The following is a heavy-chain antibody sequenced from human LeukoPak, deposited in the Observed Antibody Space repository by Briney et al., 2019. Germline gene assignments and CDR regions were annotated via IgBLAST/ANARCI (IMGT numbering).Heavy chain of an antibody. CDR2: INPSGGST. Sequence: GASVKVSCKASGYTFTNYYMHWVRQAPGQGLEWMGIINPSGGSTSYAQKFQGRVTMTRDTSTSTVYMELSSLRSEDTAVYYCARARNSYAFDYWGQGTLVTVSS. V-gene: IGHV1-46*01. CDR3: ARARNSYAFDY. D-gene: IGHD5-18*01. J-gene: IGHJ4*02. CDR1: GYTFTNYY.